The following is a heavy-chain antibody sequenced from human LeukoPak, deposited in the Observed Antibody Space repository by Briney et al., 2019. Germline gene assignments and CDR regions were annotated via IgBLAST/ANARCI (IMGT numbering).Heavy chain of an antibody. Sequence: SETLSLTCTVSGGSISSGGYYWSWIRQHPGKGLEWIGYIYYSGSTYYNPSLKSRVTISVDTSKNQFSLKLSSVTAADTAVYYCARDCSGGSCYGAFDIWGQGTMVTVSS. J-gene: IGHJ3*02. CDR2: IYYSGST. D-gene: IGHD2-15*01. CDR1: GGSISSGGYY. CDR3: ARDCSGGSCYGAFDI. V-gene: IGHV4-31*03.